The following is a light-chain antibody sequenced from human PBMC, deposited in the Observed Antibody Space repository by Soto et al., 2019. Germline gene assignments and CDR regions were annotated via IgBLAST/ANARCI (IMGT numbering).Light chain of an antibody. J-gene: IGLJ2*01. CDR2: GNN. CDR1: SSNIGAGYD. V-gene: IGLV1-40*01. Sequence: QTVVTQPPSVSGAPGQRVTISCTGSSSNIGAGYDVHWYQQFPGTAPKLLIYGNNNRPSGVPDRFSGSKSGTSASLAITGLQAEDEADYYCQSYDSSVSPVVFGGGTKLTVL. CDR3: QSYDSSVSPVV.